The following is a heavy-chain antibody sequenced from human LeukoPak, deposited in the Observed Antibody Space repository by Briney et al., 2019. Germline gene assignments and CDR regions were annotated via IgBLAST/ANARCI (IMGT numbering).Heavy chain of an antibody. CDR1: GGSISSYY. D-gene: IGHD3-22*01. V-gene: IGHV4-4*07. Sequence: PSETLSLTCTVSGGSISSYYWSWIRQPAGKGLEWIGRIYTSGSTNYNPSLKSRVTMSVDTSKNQFSLKLSSVTAADTAVYYCARVKYYYDSSGYPYYYYYMDVWGKGTTVTVSS. J-gene: IGHJ6*03. CDR2: IYTSGST. CDR3: ARVKYYYDSSGYPYYYYYMDV.